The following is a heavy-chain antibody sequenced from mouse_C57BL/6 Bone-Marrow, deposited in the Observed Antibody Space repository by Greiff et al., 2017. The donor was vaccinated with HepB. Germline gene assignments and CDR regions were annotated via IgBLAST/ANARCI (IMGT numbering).Heavy chain of an antibody. J-gene: IGHJ3*01. V-gene: IGHV1-19*01. CDR3: ALSNPWFAY. Sequence: EVQLQQSGPVLVKPGASVKMSCKASGYTFTDYYMNWVKQSHGKSLEWIGVINPYNGGTSYNQKFKGKATLTVDKSSSTAYMELNSLTSEDSAVYYCALSNPWFAYWGQGTLVTVSA. D-gene: IGHD2-5*01. CDR2: INPYNGGT. CDR1: GYTFTDYY.